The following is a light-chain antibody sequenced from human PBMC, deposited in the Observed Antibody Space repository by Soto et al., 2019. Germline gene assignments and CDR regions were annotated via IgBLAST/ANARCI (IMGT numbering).Light chain of an antibody. J-gene: IGKJ1*01. V-gene: IGKV3D-20*02. CDR2: DAS. CDR1: QSVSSSY. CDR3: QQRSNWWT. Sequence: DIVLTQSPGTLSLSPGERATLSCRASQSVSSSYLAWYQQKPGQAPRLLIYDASNRATGIPARFSGSGSGTDFTLTISSLEPEDFAVYYCQQRSNWWTFGQGTKVDI.